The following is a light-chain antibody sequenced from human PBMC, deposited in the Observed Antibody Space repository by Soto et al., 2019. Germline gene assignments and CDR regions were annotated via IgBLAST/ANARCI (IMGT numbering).Light chain of an antibody. V-gene: IGKV1-39*01. J-gene: IGKJ1*01. CDR1: EGISSY. Sequence: DVQMTHSPASLSASVGDRVSITCRAVEGISSYLNWYQQKPGKAPKLLIYAASSLQSGVPSRFSGSGSGTDFTLTISSLQPEDFATYYCQQSYSTPRTFGQGTKVDIK. CDR2: AAS. CDR3: QQSYSTPRT.